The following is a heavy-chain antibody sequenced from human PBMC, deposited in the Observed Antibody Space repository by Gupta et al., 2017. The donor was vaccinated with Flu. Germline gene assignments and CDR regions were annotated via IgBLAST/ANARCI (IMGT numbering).Heavy chain of an antibody. Sequence: LVRQAPGKGLEWVSAISGSGGTTHYADSVKGRFTISRDNSKNTLYLQMNSLRAEDTAVYYCAKGDRGSGWAYWGQGTLVTVSS. V-gene: IGHV3-23*01. D-gene: IGHD6-19*01. J-gene: IGHJ4*02. CDR2: ISGSGGTT. CDR3: AKGDRGSGWAY.